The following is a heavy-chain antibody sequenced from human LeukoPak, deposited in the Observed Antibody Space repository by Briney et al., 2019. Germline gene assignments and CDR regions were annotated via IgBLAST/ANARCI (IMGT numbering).Heavy chain of an antibody. D-gene: IGHD3-22*01. J-gene: IGHJ4*02. Sequence: GGSLRLSCAASGFTFSSYGMHWVRQAPGKGLEWVAVISYDGSNKYYADSVKGRFTISRDNSKSTLYLQMNSLRAEDTAVYYCAKDFRAWIVVVSLDYWGQGTLVTVSS. CDR3: AKDFRAWIVVVSLDY. CDR1: GFTFSSYG. V-gene: IGHV3-30*18. CDR2: ISYDGSNK.